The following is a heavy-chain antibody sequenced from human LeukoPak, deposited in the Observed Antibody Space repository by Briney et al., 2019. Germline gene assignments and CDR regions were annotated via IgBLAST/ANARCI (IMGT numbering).Heavy chain of an antibody. CDR3: ARWGNYYDLFDY. CDR2: VSASGGGT. V-gene: IGHV3-23*01. J-gene: IGHJ4*02. Sequence: GGSLRLSCAASGFTFSSSAMSWVRQAPGRGLEWVSSVSASGGGTFYVDSVKGRFTISRDNAKNSLYLQMNSLRAEDTAVYYCARWGNYYDLFDYWGQGTLVTVSS. D-gene: IGHD3-22*01. CDR1: GFTFSSSA.